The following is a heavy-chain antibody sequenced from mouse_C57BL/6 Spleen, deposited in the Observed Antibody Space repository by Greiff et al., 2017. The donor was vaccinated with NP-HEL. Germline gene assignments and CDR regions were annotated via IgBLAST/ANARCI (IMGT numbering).Heavy chain of an antibody. Sequence: VQLQQPGAELVRPGTSVKLSCQASGYTFTSYWMPWVKQRPGPGLEWIGVVDPSDSYTNYNQKFKGKATLTVDTSSSTAYMQLSSLTSEDSAVYYCARNYGSSSYYYAMDYWGQGTSVTVSS. CDR2: VDPSDSYT. V-gene: IGHV1-59*01. CDR1: GYTFTSYW. J-gene: IGHJ4*01. D-gene: IGHD1-1*01. CDR3: ARNYGSSSYYYAMDY.